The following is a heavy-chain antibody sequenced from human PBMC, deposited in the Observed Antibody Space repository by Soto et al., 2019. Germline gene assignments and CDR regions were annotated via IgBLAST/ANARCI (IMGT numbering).Heavy chain of an antibody. CDR1: GFTFSSYA. CDR3: AKGGIGVPGGVDY. V-gene: IGHV3-23*01. Sequence: EVQLLESGGGLVQPGGSLRLSCAASGFTFSSYAMTWVRQAPGKGLEWVSSLNGGGSSRYYADSVKGRLTISRDNSKNTVFLQMNSLKVEDTALYCCAKGGIGVPGGVDYWGQGTLVTGSS. J-gene: IGHJ4*02. CDR2: LNGGGSSR. D-gene: IGHD6-19*01.